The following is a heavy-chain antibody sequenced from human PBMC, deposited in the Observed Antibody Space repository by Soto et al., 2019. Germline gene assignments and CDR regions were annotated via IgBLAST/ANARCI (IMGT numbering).Heavy chain of an antibody. CDR3: AKAKRLWAEGAIDC. CDR2: ISWNSGSI. J-gene: IGHJ4*02. CDR1: GLTFDDYA. Sequence: EVQLVESGGGLVQPGRSLRLSCAASGLTFDDYAMHWVRQAPGKGLEWVSGISWNSGSIGYADSVKGRFTISRDNAKNSLYLQMNSLRAEDTALYYCAKAKRLWAEGAIDCWGQGTLVTVSS. D-gene: IGHD2-21*01. V-gene: IGHV3-9*01.